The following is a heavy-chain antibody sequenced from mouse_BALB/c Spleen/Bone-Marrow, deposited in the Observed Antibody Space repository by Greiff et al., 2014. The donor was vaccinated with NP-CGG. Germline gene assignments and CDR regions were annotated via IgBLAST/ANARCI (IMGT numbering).Heavy chain of an antibody. CDR2: ILPGSGST. Sequence: QVQLQQSGADLMKPGASVKISCKATGYRFNSYWIEWVKQRPGHGLEWIGEILPGSGSTNFNGKFKGKATFTAYTSSNTAYMQISSLTSEDSAVYYRARLGIQSFDYWGQGTTLTVSS. J-gene: IGHJ2*01. V-gene: IGHV1-9*01. CDR1: GYRFNSYW. D-gene: IGHD3-1*01. CDR3: ARLGIQSFDY.